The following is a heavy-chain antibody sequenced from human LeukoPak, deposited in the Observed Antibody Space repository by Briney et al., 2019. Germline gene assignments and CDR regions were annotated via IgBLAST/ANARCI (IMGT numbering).Heavy chain of an antibody. Sequence: ASVKVSCKASGNTFTGYYMHWVRQAPGQGLEWMGWINPNSGGTDTAQKFQGRVTMTRDTSISTAYMEMSRLGSDDTAVYYCTRDHCTRTNCYEDYYYGMDVWGQGTTVTVSS. CDR3: TRDHCTRTNCYEDYYYGMDV. J-gene: IGHJ6*02. CDR2: INPNSGGT. CDR1: GNTFTGYY. V-gene: IGHV1-2*02. D-gene: IGHD2-2*01.